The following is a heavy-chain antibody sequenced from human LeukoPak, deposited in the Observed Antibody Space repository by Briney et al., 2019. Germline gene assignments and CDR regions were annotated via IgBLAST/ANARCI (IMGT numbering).Heavy chain of an antibody. CDR2: IRYDGSNK. CDR1: GFTFSSYG. CDR3: ASHDSSGYYFDY. V-gene: IGHV3-30*02. D-gene: IGHD3-22*01. Sequence: GGSLRLSCAASGFTFSSYGMHWVRQAPGKGLEWVAFIRYDGSNKYYADSVKGRFTISRDNSKNTLYLQMNSLRAEDTAVYYCASHDSSGYYFDYWGQGTLVTVSS. J-gene: IGHJ4*02.